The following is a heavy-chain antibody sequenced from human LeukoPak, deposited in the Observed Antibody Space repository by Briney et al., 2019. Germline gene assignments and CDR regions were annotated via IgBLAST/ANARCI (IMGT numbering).Heavy chain of an antibody. CDR3: ASGSYSDILTGYFSGFDY. D-gene: IGHD3-9*01. J-gene: IGHJ4*02. V-gene: IGHV1-18*01. Sequence: ASVKVSCKASGYTFTNYGISWVRQAPGQGLEWMGWMSAYNGNTNYAQKLQGRVTMTTDTSTSTAYMELRSLRSDDTAVYYCASGSYSDILTGYFSGFDYWGQGTLVTVSS. CDR2: MSAYNGNT. CDR1: GYTFTNYG.